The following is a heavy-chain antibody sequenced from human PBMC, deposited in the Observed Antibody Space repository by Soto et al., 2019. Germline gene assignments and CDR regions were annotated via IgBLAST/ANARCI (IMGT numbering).Heavy chain of an antibody. V-gene: IGHV2-5*02. Sequence: QITLEESGPTLVKPTQTLTLTCTFSGFSLSTSGVSVGWIRQPPGKALEWLALIYWDDDKRYSPSLKSRLTITKDTSKNQVVLRMTNMDPVDTATYYCAHSRCGGDCLQSYPSHYYYGMDVWGQGTTVTVSS. D-gene: IGHD2-21*02. CDR2: IYWDDDK. J-gene: IGHJ6*02. CDR1: GFSLSTSGVS. CDR3: AHSRCGGDCLQSYPSHYYYGMDV.